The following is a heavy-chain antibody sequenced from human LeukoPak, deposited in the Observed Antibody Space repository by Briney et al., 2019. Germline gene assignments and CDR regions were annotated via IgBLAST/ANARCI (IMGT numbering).Heavy chain of an antibody. Sequence: ASVKVSCKASGYTFTSYDINWVRQATGQGLEWMGWMNPNTGQTGYAQKFQGRVIMSSNSSISTTYMELSSLKSEDTAIYYCARGVKRARTTSYYLDYWGQGTLVTVSS. CDR2: MNPNTGQT. V-gene: IGHV1-8*01. J-gene: IGHJ4*02. CDR1: GYTFTSYD. D-gene: IGHD1-14*01. CDR3: ARGVKRARTTSYYLDY.